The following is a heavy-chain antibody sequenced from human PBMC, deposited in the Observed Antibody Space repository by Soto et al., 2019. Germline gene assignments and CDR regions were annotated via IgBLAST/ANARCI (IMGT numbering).Heavy chain of an antibody. CDR1: GFTFSNYE. Sequence: GGSLRLSCAASGFTFSNYEMNWVRQAPGKGLEWVSHISSSGSSTYYADSVKGRFTISRDNAKNSLHLQMSSLRAEDTAVYYCARDGRENFYGFDYWGQGTLVTVSS. J-gene: IGHJ4*02. D-gene: IGHD4-17*01. CDR3: ARDGRENFYGFDY. CDR2: ISSSGSST. V-gene: IGHV3-48*03.